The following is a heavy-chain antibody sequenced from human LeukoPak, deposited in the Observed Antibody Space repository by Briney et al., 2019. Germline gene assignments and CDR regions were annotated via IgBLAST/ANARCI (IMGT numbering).Heavy chain of an antibody. Sequence: GGSLRLPYAASGFTFSSYGMHWVRQAPGKGLEWVAVIWYDGSNKYYADSVKGRFTISRDNSKNTLYLQMNSLRAEDTAVYYCARDRYYSDSSGYQILDYWGQGNLVTVSS. CDR3: ARDRYYSDSSGYQILDY. V-gene: IGHV3-33*01. CDR1: GFTFSSYG. CDR2: IWYDGSNK. J-gene: IGHJ4*02. D-gene: IGHD3-22*01.